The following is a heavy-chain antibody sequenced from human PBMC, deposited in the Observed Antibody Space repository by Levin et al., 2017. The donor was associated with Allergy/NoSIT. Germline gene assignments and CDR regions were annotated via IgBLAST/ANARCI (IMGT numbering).Heavy chain of an antibody. CDR3: ARGRKYTWGT. CDR1: GDSMSSKYW. CDR2: IHNSWTT. D-gene: IGHD3-16*01. J-gene: IGHJ5*02. V-gene: IGHV4-4*02. Sequence: SETLSLTCAVSGDSMSSKYWWSWVRQSPGKGLEWIGEIHNSWTTNYNPSLKSRVSISVDKSKNQFSLTLISLTAADTAIYYCARGRKYTWGTWGQGTLVAVSS.